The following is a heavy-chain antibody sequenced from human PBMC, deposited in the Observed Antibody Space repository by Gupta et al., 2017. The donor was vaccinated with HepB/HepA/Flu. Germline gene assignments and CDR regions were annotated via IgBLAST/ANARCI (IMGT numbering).Heavy chain of an antibody. J-gene: IGHJ6*03. D-gene: IGHD4-17*01. V-gene: IGHV3-11*04. CDR2: ISPSGNRI. CDR3: ARDTDRDYYYYMDV. CDR1: GLTFSDHH. Sequence: QVQLVESGGGLVKPGGSLRLSCAASGLTFSDHHMSWIRQAPGKGLEWISYISPSGNRIYYADSVKGRFTISRDNAKNSLYLQMSSLRAEDTAVYYCARDTDRDYYYYMDVWGKGTTVIVSS.